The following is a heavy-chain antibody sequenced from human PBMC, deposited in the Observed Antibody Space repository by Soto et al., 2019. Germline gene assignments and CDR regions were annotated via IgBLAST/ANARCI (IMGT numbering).Heavy chain of an antibody. J-gene: IGHJ4*02. CDR1: GYTFTSYD. Sequence: ASVKVSCKASGYTFTSYDINWVRQATGQGLEWMGWMNPNSGNTGYAQKFQGRVTMTRNTSISTAYMELSSLRSEDTAVYYCVRSGDYSSGSYRYFFDYWGQGTQVTVSS. CDR3: VRSGDYSSGSYRYFFDY. V-gene: IGHV1-8*01. CDR2: MNPNSGNT. D-gene: IGHD3-10*01.